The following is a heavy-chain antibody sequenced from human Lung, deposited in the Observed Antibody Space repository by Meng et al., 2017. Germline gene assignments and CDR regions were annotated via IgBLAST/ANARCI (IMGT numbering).Heavy chain of an antibody. J-gene: IGHJ4*02. CDR2: INHSGST. V-gene: IGHV4-34*01. D-gene: IGHD4-11*01. Sequence: VQLQPWGAGLLKPSETLSLTCVVSGGSFSDYYRSWIRQPPGKGLEWIGEINHSGSTNYNPSLESRATISVDTSQNNLSLKLSSVTAADSAVYYCARGPTTMAHDFDYWGQGTLVTVSS. CDR1: GGSFSDYY. CDR3: ARGPTTMAHDFDY.